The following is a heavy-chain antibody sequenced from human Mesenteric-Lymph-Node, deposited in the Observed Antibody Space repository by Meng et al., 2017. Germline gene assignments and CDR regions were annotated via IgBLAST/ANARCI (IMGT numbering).Heavy chain of an antibody. J-gene: IGHJ4*02. CDR2: INHSGGT. D-gene: IGHD1-1*01. CDR3: AKTALFAELAAGQVDY. Sequence: QVQLQQWGAGLLKPSETLSLTCAVYGRSFSGYYWSWIRQPPGKGLEWIGEINHSGGTNSNPSLKSRVTISVDTSKNQFSLRLRSVTAADTAVYFCAKTALFAELAAGQVDYWGQGTLVTVSS. V-gene: IGHV4-34*01. CDR1: GRSFSGYY.